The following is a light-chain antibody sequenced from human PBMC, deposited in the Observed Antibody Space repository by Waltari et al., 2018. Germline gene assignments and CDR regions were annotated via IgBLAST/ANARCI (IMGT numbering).Light chain of an antibody. CDR1: QSLTKRY. Sequence: EVVLTRSPDTLSLSPGERVTLSCRASQSLTKRYLAWYQQKPGRAPRLLIYGASSRAAGIPDRFSGSGSGTDFTLTISRLEPEDFAVYYCQQYGSSVLYTFGQGTKLEIK. V-gene: IGKV3-20*01. CDR3: QQYGSSVLYT. J-gene: IGKJ2*01. CDR2: GAS.